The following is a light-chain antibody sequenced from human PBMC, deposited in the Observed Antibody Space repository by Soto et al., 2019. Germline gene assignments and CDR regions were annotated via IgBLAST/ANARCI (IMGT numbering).Light chain of an antibody. J-gene: IGLJ2*01. CDR3: QSYDNSLSGSWI. CDR2: GDN. V-gene: IGLV1-40*01. CDR1: SANIGAGYD. Sequence: VVTQPPSVSGAPGLRVTISCTGNSANIGAGYDVHWYQQLPGTAPKLLIYGDNNRPSGVPDRFSGSKSGTSASLAITGLQAEDEADYYCQSYDNSLSGSWIFGGGTQLTVL.